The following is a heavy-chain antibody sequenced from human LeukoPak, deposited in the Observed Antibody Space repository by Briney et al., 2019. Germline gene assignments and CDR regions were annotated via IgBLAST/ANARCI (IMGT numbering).Heavy chain of an antibody. CDR3: AKVRIQLWPRGYFDY. V-gene: IGHV3-23*01. J-gene: IGHJ4*02. CDR1: GFTFTNYA. Sequence: GGSLRLSCVASGFTFTNYAMSWVRQAPGKGLEWVSLINAGGGSAYYADSVKSRFTISRDNSRNTLYLQMNSLRAEDTAVYYCAKVRIQLWPRGYFDYWGQGTLVTVSS. D-gene: IGHD5-18*01. CDR2: INAGGGSA.